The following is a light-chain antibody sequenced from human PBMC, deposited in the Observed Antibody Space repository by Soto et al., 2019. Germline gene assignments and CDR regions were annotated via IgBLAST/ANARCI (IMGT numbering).Light chain of an antibody. J-gene: IGKJ1*01. CDR3: QQSYNTPRP. CDR1: QSVSSD. Sequence: IVMTQSTATLSVSPWESATLSCRASQSVSSDLAWYQQKPGQAPRLLIYYTSTRATGFPARFSGGGSGTDFTLTISSLQPEDFATYYCQQSYNTPRPFGQGTKVHIK. V-gene: IGKV3-15*01. CDR2: YTS.